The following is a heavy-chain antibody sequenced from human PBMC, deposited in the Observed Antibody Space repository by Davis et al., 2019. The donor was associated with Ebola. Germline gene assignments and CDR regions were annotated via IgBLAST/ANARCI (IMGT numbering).Heavy chain of an antibody. CDR3: ARQAVSYHYDILTGYYNGPRQFDY. J-gene: IGHJ4*02. D-gene: IGHD3-9*01. Sequence: MPSETLSLTCGVSGGSFSDYYRTWIRQPPGKGLEWIGYIYYSGSTNYNPSLKSRVTISVDTSKNQFSLKLSSVTAADTAVYYCARQAVSYHYDILTGYYNGPRQFDYWGQGTLVTVSS. CDR2: IYYSGST. CDR1: GGSFSDYY. V-gene: IGHV4-59*01.